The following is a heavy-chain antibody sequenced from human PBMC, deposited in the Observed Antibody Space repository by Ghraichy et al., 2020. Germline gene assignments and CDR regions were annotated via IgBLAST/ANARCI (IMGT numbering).Heavy chain of an antibody. CDR3: ARVGSPVAGTGDFDY. V-gene: IGHV3-21*01. CDR2: ISSSSSYI. D-gene: IGHD6-19*01. J-gene: IGHJ4*02. CDR1: GFTFSSYS. Sequence: GGSLRLSCAASGFTFSSYSMNWVRQAPGKGLEWVSSISSSSSYIYYADSVKGRFTISRDNAKNSLYLQMNSLRAEDTAVYYCARVGSPVAGTGDFDYWGQGTLVTVSS.